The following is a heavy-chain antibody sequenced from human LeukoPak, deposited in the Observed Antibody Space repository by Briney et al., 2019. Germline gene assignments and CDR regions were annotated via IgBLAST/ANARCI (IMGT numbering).Heavy chain of an antibody. Sequence: GGSLRLSCAASGFTFSSYSMNWVRQAPGKGRGWVAVILYNGSNKYYADSVKGRFTISRDNSKNTLYLQMNSLRVEDTAVYYCARAGGYCSGGSCYRGYSWFDPWGQGTLVTVSS. J-gene: IGHJ5*02. CDR2: ILYNGSNK. V-gene: IGHV3-33*08. CDR3: ARAGGYCSGGSCYRGYSWFDP. D-gene: IGHD2-15*01. CDR1: GFTFSSYS.